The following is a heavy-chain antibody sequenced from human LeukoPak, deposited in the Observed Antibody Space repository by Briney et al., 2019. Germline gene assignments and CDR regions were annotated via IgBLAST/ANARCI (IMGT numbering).Heavy chain of an antibody. CDR1: GGSFSGYY. CDR3: ASLDYYGSGSYYKDLFDP. J-gene: IGHJ5*02. D-gene: IGHD3-10*01. Sequence: SETLSLTCAVYGGSFSGYYWSWIRQPPGKGLEWIGEINHSGSTNYNPSLKRRVTISVDTSKNQFSLKLSSETAADTAVYYCASLDYYGSGSYYKDLFDPWGQGTLVTVSS. CDR2: INHSGST. V-gene: IGHV4-34*01.